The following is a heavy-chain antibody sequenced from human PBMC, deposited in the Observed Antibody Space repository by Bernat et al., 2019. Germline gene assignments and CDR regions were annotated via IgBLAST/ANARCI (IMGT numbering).Heavy chain of an antibody. Sequence: QVQLVESGGGVVQPGRSLRLSCAASGFTFSSYGMHWVRQAPGKGLEWVAVISYDGSNKYYADSVKGRFTISRDNSKNTLYLQMNSLRAEDTAVYYCAREEDTAMVGDNWFDPWGQGTLVTVSS. D-gene: IGHD5-18*01. V-gene: IGHV3-30*03. CDR2: ISYDGSNK. CDR3: AREEDTAMVGDNWFDP. CDR1: GFTFSSYG. J-gene: IGHJ5*02.